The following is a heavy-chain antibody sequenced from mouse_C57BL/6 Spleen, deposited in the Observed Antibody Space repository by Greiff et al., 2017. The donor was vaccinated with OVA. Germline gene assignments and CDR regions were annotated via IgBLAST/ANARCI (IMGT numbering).Heavy chain of an antibody. V-gene: IGHV1-61*01. CDR1: GYTFTSYW. CDR3: ARGSNYDAMDD. J-gene: IGHJ4*01. Sequence: QVQLQQPGAELVRPGSSVKLSCKASGYTFTSYWMDWVKQRPGQGLEWIGNIYPSDSETHYNQKFKDKATLTVDKSSSTAYMQLSSLTSEDSAVYYCARGSNYDAMDDWGQGTSVTVSS. D-gene: IGHD2-5*01. CDR2: IYPSDSET.